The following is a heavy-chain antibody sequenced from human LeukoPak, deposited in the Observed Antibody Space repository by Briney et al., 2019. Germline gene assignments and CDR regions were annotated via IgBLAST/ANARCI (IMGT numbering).Heavy chain of an antibody. CDR3: ARGGSSSGWYSYEDY. D-gene: IGHD6-19*01. CDR1: GFIFSSYS. Sequence: GGSLTLSCPASGFIFSSYSMNWVRQAPGKGLEWVASISSSSSYIYYADSVKGRFTISRDNAKNSLYLQMNSLRAEDTAVYYCARGGSSSGWYSYEDYWGQGTLVTVSA. J-gene: IGHJ4*02. V-gene: IGHV3-21*01. CDR2: ISSSSSYI.